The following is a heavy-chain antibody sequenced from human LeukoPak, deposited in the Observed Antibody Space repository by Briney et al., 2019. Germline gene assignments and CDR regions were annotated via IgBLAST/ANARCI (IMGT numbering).Heavy chain of an antibody. D-gene: IGHD3-3*01. CDR3: ARDFWSGYGYFDS. V-gene: IGHV4-31*03. Sequence: SETLSLTCTASGVTMRGAGFYWTWIRQRPGKGLEWIVYTYYSGTTYYNPSLESRVTISIDTSQSQFSLKMSSVTAADTAVYYCARDFWSGYGYFDSWGQGVLVTVSS. CDR1: GVTMRGAGFY. CDR2: TYYSGTT. J-gene: IGHJ4*02.